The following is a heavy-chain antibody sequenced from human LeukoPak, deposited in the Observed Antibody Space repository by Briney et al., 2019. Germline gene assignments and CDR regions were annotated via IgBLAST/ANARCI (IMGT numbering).Heavy chain of an antibody. J-gene: IGHJ4*02. CDR3: ARVGYCSSTSCFGLSFDY. V-gene: IGHV5-51*01. Sequence: GESLKISCKGSGYSFTSYWIGWVRQMPGKGLEWMGIIYPGDSDTRYSPSFQGQVTISADKSISTAYLQWSSLKASDTAMYYCARVGYCSSTSCFGLSFDYWGQGTLVTVSS. CDR2: IYPGDSDT. D-gene: IGHD2-2*01. CDR1: GYSFTSYW.